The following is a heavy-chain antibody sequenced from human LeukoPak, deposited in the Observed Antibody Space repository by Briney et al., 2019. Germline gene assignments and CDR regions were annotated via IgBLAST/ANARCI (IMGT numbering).Heavy chain of an antibody. V-gene: IGHV4-39*01. CDR1: GVSISSSSYF. CDR3: ARQVPYYDILTGYYKDY. J-gene: IGHJ4*02. Sequence: PSETLSLTCTVSGVSISSSSYFWGWIRQPPGKGLEWIGSINYSGSTYYNPSLKSRVTISVDTSKNQFSLKLSSVTAADTAVYYCARQVPYYDILTGYYKDYWGQGTLVTVSS. D-gene: IGHD3-9*01. CDR2: INYSGST.